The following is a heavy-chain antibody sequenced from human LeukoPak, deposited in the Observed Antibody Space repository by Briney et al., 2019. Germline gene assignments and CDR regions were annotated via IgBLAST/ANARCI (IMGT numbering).Heavy chain of an antibody. D-gene: IGHD2-15*01. J-gene: IGHJ4*02. Sequence: SETLSLTCTVSGGSISSSSYYWGWIRQPPGKGLEWIGYIYYSGSTNYNPSLKSRVTMSLDTSKNQFSLKLSSVTAADTAVYHCARDSGSNFDYWGQGTLVTVSS. CDR3: ARDSGSNFDY. V-gene: IGHV4-61*01. CDR2: IYYSGST. CDR1: GGSISSSSYY.